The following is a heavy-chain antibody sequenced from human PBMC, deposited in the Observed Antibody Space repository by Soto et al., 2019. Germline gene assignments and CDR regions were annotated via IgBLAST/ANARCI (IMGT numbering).Heavy chain of an antibody. CDR1: GFTFSSYS. V-gene: IGHV3-48*01. D-gene: IGHD2-21*02. Sequence: GGSLRLSCAASGFTFSSYSMNWVRQAPGKGLEWVSYISSSSSTIYYADSVKGRFTISRDNAKNSLYLQMNSLRAEDTAVYYCARYLDCGGDCYSYWGQGTLVTVSS. CDR2: ISSSSSTI. CDR3: ARYLDCGGDCYSY. J-gene: IGHJ4*02.